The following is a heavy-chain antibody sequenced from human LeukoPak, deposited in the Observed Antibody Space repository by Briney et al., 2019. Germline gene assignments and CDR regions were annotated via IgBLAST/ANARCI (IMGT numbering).Heavy chain of an antibody. D-gene: IGHD3-22*01. V-gene: IGHV3-23*01. Sequence: GGSLRLSCAASGFTFSTYGMSWVRQAPGKGLEWVSSISGSGGRAHYADSVKGRFTISRDNSKNTLYLQMNSLRVEDTAVYYCAKDSRGYQDYFDYWGQGTLVTVSS. CDR3: AKDSRGYQDYFDY. CDR2: ISGSGGRA. J-gene: IGHJ4*02. CDR1: GFTFSTYG.